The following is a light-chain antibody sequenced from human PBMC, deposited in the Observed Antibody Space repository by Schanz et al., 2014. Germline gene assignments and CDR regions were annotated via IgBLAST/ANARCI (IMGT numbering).Light chain of an antibody. CDR3: QQYYSTALT. V-gene: IGKV3-20*01. J-gene: IGKJ4*01. CDR2: WAS. Sequence: EIVLTQSPGTLSLSPGERATLSCRASQSVSSSYLAWYQQKPGQPPKLLIYWASTRESGVPDRFSGSGSGTDFTLTISSLQAEDVAVYYCQQYYSTALTFGGGTKVEIK. CDR1: QSVSSSY.